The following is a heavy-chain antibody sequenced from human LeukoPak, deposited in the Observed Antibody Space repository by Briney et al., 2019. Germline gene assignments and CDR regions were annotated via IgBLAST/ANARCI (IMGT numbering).Heavy chain of an antibody. V-gene: IGHV3-48*03. Sequence: PGGSLRLSCAASGFTFSSYEMNWVRQAPGKGLEWVSYISSSGSTIYYADSVKGRFTISRDSAKNSLYLQMNSLRAEDTAVYYCARDAYPYSAYDYWGQGTLVTVSS. J-gene: IGHJ4*02. CDR2: ISSSGSTI. CDR3: ARDAYPYSAYDY. CDR1: GFTFSSYE. D-gene: IGHD2-21*01.